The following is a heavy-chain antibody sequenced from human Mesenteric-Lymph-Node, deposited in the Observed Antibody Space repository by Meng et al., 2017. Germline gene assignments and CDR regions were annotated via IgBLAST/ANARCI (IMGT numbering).Heavy chain of an antibody. D-gene: IGHD2-15*01. J-gene: IGHJ4*02. CDR2: ISGSGGST. Sequence: GESLKISCAASGFTFSSYAMSWVRQAPGKGLEWVSAISGSGGSTYYADSVKGRFTISRDNSKNTLYLQINSLRAEDTGVYYCAKLGSGGSSYTFSYYFDYWGQGTLVTVSS. V-gene: IGHV3-23*01. CDR1: GFTFSSYA. CDR3: AKLGSGGSSYTFSYYFDY.